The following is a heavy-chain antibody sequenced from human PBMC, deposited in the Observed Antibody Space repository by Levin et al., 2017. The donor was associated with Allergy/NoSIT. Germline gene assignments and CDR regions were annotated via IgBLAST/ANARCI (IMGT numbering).Heavy chain of an antibody. J-gene: IGHJ6*02. CDR2: IIPIFGTA. V-gene: IGHV1-69*13. D-gene: IGHD2-2*02. CDR1: GGTFSSYA. Sequence: SVKVSCKASGGTFSSYAISWVRQAPGQGLEWMGGIIPIFGTANYAQKFQGRVTITADESTSTAYMELSSLRSEDTAVYYCAREDIVVVPAAIRGPPTYYYGMDVWGQGTTVTVSS. CDR3: AREDIVVVPAAIRGPPTYYYGMDV.